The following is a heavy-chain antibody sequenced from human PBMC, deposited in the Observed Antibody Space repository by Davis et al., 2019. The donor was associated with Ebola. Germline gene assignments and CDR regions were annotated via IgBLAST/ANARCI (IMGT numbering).Heavy chain of an antibody. CDR1: GGSFSGYY. D-gene: IGHD5-12*01. Sequence: MPSETLSLTCAVYGGSFSGYYWSWIRQPPGKGLEWIGEINHSGSTYYNPSLKSRVTISVDTSKNQFSLKLSSVTAADTAVYYCARTSSGYDFWDYYYYGMDVWGKGTTVTVSS. CDR3: ARTSSGYDFWDYYYYGMDV. V-gene: IGHV4-34*01. CDR2: INHSGST. J-gene: IGHJ6*04.